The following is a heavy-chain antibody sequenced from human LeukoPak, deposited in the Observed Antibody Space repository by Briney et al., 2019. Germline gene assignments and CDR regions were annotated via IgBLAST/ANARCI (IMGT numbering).Heavy chain of an antibody. Sequence: GGSLRLSCAASGFTFSSYWMHWVRQAPGKGLVWVSRINSDGSSTTYADSVKGRFTISRDNAKNTLYLQMNSLRAEDTAVCYCASSTMVRGVITPYYGMDVWGQGTTVTVSS. J-gene: IGHJ6*02. CDR1: GFTFSSYW. D-gene: IGHD3-10*01. V-gene: IGHV3-74*01. CDR3: ASSTMVRGVITPYYGMDV. CDR2: INSDGSST.